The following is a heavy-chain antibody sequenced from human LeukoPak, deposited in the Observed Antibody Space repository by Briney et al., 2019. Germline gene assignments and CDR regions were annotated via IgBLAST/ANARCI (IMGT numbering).Heavy chain of an antibody. CDR1: GFTFDDYA. Sequence: SLRLSCAASGFTFDDYAMHWVRQAPGKGLEWVSGISWNSGSIGYADSVKGRFTISRDNAKHSLYLQMNSLRAEATALYYCATSIAAAGGYYYGMAVWGQGPTVTVSS. CDR2: ISWNSGSI. D-gene: IGHD6-13*01. J-gene: IGHJ6*02. V-gene: IGHV3-9*01. CDR3: ATSIAAAGGYYYGMAV.